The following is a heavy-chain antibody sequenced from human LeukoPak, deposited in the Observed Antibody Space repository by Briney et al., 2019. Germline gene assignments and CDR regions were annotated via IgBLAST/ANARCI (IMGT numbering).Heavy chain of an antibody. Sequence: SETLSLTCTVSGGSISSGDYYWSWIRQPPGKGLEWIGYIYYSGSTYYNPSLKSRVTISVDTSKNQFSLKLSSVTAADTAVYYCAREAGTIAVAGEWPILDYWGQGTLVTVSS. CDR2: IYYSGST. CDR3: AREAGTIAVAGEWPILDY. V-gene: IGHV4-30-4*01. CDR1: GGSISSGDYY. J-gene: IGHJ4*02. D-gene: IGHD6-19*01.